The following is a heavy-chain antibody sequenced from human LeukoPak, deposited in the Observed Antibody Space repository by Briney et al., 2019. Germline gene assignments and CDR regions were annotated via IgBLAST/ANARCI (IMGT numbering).Heavy chain of an antibody. CDR1: GGSISSGSYY. D-gene: IGHD3-3*01. J-gene: IGHJ3*02. V-gene: IGHV4-61*02. CDR2: IYTGGST. Sequence: PSQTLSLTCTVSGGSISSGSYYWSWIRQPAGKGLEWIGRIYTGGSTNYNPSLKSRVTISVDTSKNQFSLKLNSVTAADTAVYYCARGAYDFWSGDASGAFDIWGQGTMVTVSS. CDR3: ARGAYDFWSGDASGAFDI.